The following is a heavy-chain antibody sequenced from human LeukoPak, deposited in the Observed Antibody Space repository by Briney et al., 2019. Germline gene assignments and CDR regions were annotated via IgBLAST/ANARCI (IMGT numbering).Heavy chain of an antibody. CDR3: ARRLDY. Sequence: GGSLRLSCAASGFTLSSYRMSWVRQAPGKGLEWVANIKQDGSEKYYVDSVKGRFTISRDNAKNSLYLQMNSLRAEDTAVYCCARRLDYWGQGTLVTVSS. CDR1: GFTLSSYR. J-gene: IGHJ4*01. CDR2: IKQDGSEK. V-gene: IGHV3-7*01.